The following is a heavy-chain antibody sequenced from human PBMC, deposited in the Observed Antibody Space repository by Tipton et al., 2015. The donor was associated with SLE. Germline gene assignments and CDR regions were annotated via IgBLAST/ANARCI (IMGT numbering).Heavy chain of an antibody. D-gene: IGHD2-21*02. V-gene: IGHV3-7*01. CDR3: VRKVGTD. CDR1: GFTFSSYW. Sequence: SLRLSCVASGFTFSSYWMSWVRQAPGKGLEWVANIKEDGSIKYYVDSVKGRFTISRDNAKNSVYLQMNSLRTDDTAVYYCVRKVGTDWGQGTLVTVSS. J-gene: IGHJ4*02. CDR2: IKEDGSIK.